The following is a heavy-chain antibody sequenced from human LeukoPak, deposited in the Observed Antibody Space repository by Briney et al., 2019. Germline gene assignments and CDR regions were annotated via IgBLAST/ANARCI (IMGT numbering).Heavy chain of an antibody. V-gene: IGHV4-30-4*08. D-gene: IGHD3-22*01. J-gene: IGHJ5*02. CDR1: GGSISSGDYY. CDR2: IYYSGST. Sequence: SETLSPTCTVSGGSISSGDYYWSWIRQPPGKGLEWIGYIYYSGSTYYNPSLKSRVTISVDTSKNQFSLKLSSVTAADTAVYYCARGLNRSGYFSWGQGTLVTVSS. CDR3: ARGLNRSGYFS.